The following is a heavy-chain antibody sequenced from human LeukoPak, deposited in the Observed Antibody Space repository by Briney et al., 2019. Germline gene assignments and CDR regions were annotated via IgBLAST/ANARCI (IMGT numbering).Heavy chain of an antibody. CDR3: ASAYYYDSSGYYGVSQGAFDI. J-gene: IGHJ3*02. CDR2: IYHSGST. D-gene: IGHD3-22*01. Sequence: SQTLSLTCTVSGGSISSGGYYWSWIRQPPGKGLEWIGYIYHSGSTYYNPSLKSRVTISVDRSKNQFSLKLRSVTAADTAVYYCASAYYYDSSGYYGVSQGAFDIWGQGTMVTVSS. V-gene: IGHV4-30-2*01. CDR1: GGSISSGGYY.